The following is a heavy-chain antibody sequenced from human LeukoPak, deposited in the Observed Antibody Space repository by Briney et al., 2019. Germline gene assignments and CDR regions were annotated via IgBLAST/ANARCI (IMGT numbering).Heavy chain of an antibody. CDR2: IYYSGHT. Sequence: SETLSLTCTASGGSISVNYYFWSWIRQPPGKGLEWIGQIYYSGHTYYNPSLKSRVTISLDTSKSQFSLKLTSVTAADTAVYCCARDFHPWGQGVLVSVSS. V-gene: IGHV4-61*01. CDR3: ARDFHP. J-gene: IGHJ5*02. CDR1: GGSISVNYYF. D-gene: IGHD2/OR15-2a*01.